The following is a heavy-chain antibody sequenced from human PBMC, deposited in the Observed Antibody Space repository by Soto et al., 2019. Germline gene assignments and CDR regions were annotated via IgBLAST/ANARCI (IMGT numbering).Heavy chain of an antibody. Sequence: SETLSLTCTLSNGSTINYNWSWIRQPPGKGLEWIGFIYYSGSTNYNPYLKGRVTMSVDMSRNQLSLKLNSVTAADSAVYFCARARYQLLHPYYYGMDVWGQGTTVTVSS. CDR2: IYYSGST. J-gene: IGHJ6*02. V-gene: IGHV4-59*01. CDR1: NGSTINYN. CDR3: ARARYQLLHPYYYGMDV. D-gene: IGHD2-2*01.